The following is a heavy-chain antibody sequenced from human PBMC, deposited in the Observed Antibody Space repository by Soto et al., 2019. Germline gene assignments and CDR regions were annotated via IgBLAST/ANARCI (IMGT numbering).Heavy chain of an antibody. J-gene: IGHJ3*02. CDR2: IGTAGDT. CDR3: ARSLRYFDWLLTPIGAFDI. D-gene: IGHD3-9*01. Sequence: VGSLRLSCAASGFTFSSYDMHWVRQATGKGLEWVSAIGTAGDTYYPGSVKGRFTISRENAKNSLYLQMNSLRAGDTAVYYCARSLRYFDWLLTPIGAFDIWGQGTMVTVS. V-gene: IGHV3-13*01. CDR1: GFTFSSYD.